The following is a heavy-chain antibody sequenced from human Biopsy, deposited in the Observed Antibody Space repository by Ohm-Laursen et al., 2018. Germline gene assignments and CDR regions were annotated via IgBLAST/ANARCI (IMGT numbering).Heavy chain of an antibody. Sequence: GSLRLSCAASGFPFSTYWMTWVRQAPGKGLEWVANINQDGSEKYYVDSVKGRFTISRDNAKDSLDLQMSRLRVEDTALYYCASAHQYCSATTCNGGSDFWGQGTLVTVSS. D-gene: IGHD2-15*01. J-gene: IGHJ4*02. CDR3: ASAHQYCSATTCNGGSDF. CDR2: INQDGSEK. V-gene: IGHV3-7*01. CDR1: GFPFSTYW.